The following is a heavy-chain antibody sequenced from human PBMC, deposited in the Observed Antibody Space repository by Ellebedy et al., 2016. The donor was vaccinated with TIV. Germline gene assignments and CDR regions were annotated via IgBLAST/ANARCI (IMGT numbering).Heavy chain of an antibody. CDR3: EREESYGSGTKDDGMDV. CDR2: INPSCGSK. Sequence: AASVKVSCKASRYTFTGYYMHWVRQAPGQGLEWMGIINPSCGSKSYAQKLQGRVTMTRDTPTSTVYMELSRLRSEETAVYYCEREESYGSGTKDDGMDVWGQGTTVTVSS. D-gene: IGHD3-10*01. J-gene: IGHJ6*02. CDR1: RYTFTGYY. V-gene: IGHV1-46*04.